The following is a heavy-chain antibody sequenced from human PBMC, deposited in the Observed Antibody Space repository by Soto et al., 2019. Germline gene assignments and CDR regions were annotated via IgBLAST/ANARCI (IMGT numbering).Heavy chain of an antibody. D-gene: IGHD4-17*01. J-gene: IGHJ4*02. Sequence: QVTLKESGPVLVKPTETLTLTCTVSGFSLSNARMGVSWIRQPPGTALEWLAHIFSNDEKSYSTSLKSRLTIPKDTSKSQVVLTMTNMDPVDTATYYCARIGTKYGATGYFDYWGQGTLVTVSS. CDR3: ARIGTKYGATGYFDY. CDR2: IFSNDEK. CDR1: GFSLSNARMG. V-gene: IGHV2-26*01.